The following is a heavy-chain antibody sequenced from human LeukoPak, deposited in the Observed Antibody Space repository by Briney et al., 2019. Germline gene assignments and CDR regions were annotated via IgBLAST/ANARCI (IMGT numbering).Heavy chain of an antibody. CDR1: GYTFTNYY. CDR2: INPRDDSA. Sequence: GASVKVSCKAAGYTFTNYYIHWRRQAPGQGLEGMVLINPRDDSASYAQKFQGRVTMTRDTSTNTVYMGLSSLSSQDTAVYLCAREEQWNREAFDIWGRGTMVTVSS. J-gene: IGHJ3*02. V-gene: IGHV1-46*01. D-gene: IGHD6-19*01. CDR3: AREEQWNREAFDI.